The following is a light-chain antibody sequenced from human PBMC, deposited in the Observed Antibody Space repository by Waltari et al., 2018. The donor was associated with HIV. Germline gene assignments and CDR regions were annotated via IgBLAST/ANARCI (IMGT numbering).Light chain of an antibody. CDR3: QQSYSTPPGS. V-gene: IGKV1-39*01. Sequence: IQMTQSPSSLSVSVGDRVTITCRASQSISSYLNWYQQKPGKAPKLLIYAASSLQSGVPSRFSGSGSGTDFTLTISSLQPEDFATYYCQQSYSTPPGSFGQGTKLEIK. CDR2: AAS. J-gene: IGKJ2*03. CDR1: QSISSY.